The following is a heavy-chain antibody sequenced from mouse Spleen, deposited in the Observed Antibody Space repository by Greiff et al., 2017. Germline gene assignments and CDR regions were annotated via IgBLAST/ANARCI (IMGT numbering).Heavy chain of an antibody. CDR3: TRYYGSGFDY. V-gene: IGHV14-4*01. CDR2: IDPENGDT. D-gene: IGHD1-1*01. CDR1: GFNIKDDY. J-gene: IGHJ2*01. Sequence: VQLQQSGAELVRPGASVKLSCTASGFNIKDDYMHWVKQRPEQGLEWIGWIDPENGDTEYASKFQGKATITADTSSNTAYLQLSSLTSEDTAVYYCTRYYGSGFDYWGQGTTLTVSS.